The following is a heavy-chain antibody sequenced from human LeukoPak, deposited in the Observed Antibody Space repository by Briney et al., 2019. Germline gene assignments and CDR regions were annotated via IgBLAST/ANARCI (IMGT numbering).Heavy chain of an antibody. CDR2: IDPYSGGT. J-gene: IGHJ4*02. Sequence: ASVKVSCKTSGYSFSAYYVHWVRQAPGQGLEWMGWIDPYSGGTKYAQRFQGRVNMTGDTSMKTAYMDLGSLKSDDTAMYYCTRGEWGAAYDFWGQGTLVTVSS. D-gene: IGHD3-16*01. V-gene: IGHV1-2*02. CDR1: GYSFSAYY. CDR3: TRGEWGAAYDF.